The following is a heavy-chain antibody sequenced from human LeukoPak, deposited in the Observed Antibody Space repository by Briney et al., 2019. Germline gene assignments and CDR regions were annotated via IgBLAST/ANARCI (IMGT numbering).Heavy chain of an antibody. J-gene: IGHJ4*02. CDR2: IYYSGPT. V-gene: IGHV4-59*01. D-gene: IGHD2-2*01. CDR3: ARYCSSCSHKALDN. CDR1: GGPISGYY. Sequence: SETLSLTCTVSGGPISGYYWSGLRQPPGKGLEWFGYIYYSGPTNYNPSLKRRVTISVDTSENKFSLRLSSVTAADTAVYYCARYCSSCSHKALDNWGQGTLVTVSS.